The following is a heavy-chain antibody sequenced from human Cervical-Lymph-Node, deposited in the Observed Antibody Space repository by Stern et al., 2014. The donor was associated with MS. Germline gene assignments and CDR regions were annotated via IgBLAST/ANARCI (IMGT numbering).Heavy chain of an antibody. V-gene: IGHV1-18*04. D-gene: IGHD2-2*01. J-gene: IGHJ5*02. CDR1: GYTFTSYG. CDR2: ISGYNGNT. Sequence: QVQLVQSGAEVKKPGASVKVSCKASGYTFTSYGISWVRQAPGQGLEWMGWISGYNGNTNYAQKFQGRVTMTADSSTSTAYMDLRSLRSDDSAVYYCARDPDTVVGGGAMRGWLDTWGQGTLVAVSS. CDR3: ARDPDTVVGGGAMRGWLDT.